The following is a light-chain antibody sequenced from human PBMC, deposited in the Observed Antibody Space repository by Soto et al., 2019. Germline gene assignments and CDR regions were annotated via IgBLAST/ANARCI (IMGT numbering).Light chain of an antibody. Sequence: EILMTQSPATLSVSPGERATPSCRASQSVRSDLAWYQQKPGQAPRLLIYDASTRATDIPARFSGNGSGTEFTLSISSLQSEDFAVYYCQQYSVWPPVLTFGGGTKVDIK. CDR1: QSVRSD. CDR2: DAS. J-gene: IGKJ4*01. CDR3: QQYSVWPPVLT. V-gene: IGKV3-15*01.